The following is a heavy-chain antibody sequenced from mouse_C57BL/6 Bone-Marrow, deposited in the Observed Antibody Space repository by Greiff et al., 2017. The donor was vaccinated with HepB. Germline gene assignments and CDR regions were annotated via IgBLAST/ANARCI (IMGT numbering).Heavy chain of an antibody. CDR2: IYPGDGDT. Sequence: VHLVESGAELVKPGASVKISCKASGYAFSSYWMNWVKQRPGKGLEWIGQIYPGDGDTNYNGKFKGKATLTADKSSSTAYMQLSSLTSEDSAVYFCARNSSGHFDYWGQGTTLTVSS. V-gene: IGHV1-80*01. CDR3: ARNSSGHFDY. J-gene: IGHJ2*01. D-gene: IGHD3-2*02. CDR1: GYAFSSYW.